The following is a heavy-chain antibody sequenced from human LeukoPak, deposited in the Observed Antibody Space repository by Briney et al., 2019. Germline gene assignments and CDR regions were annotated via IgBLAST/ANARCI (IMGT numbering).Heavy chain of an antibody. J-gene: IGHJ5*02. CDR2: ISGRGTYI. V-gene: IGHV3-21*01. CDR1: GLTFSYST. CDR3: AHGPSHSPPYDP. Sequence: GGSLRLSCVASGLTFSYSTMNWVRQAPGKGLEWVSSISGRGTYIYYADSVKGRFTISRDNANNSLFLQMNSLRPDDTAVYCCAHGPSHSPPYDPWGQGTLVTVSS.